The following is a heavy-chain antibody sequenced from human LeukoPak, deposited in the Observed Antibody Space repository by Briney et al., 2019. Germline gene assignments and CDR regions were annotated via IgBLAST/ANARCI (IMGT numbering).Heavy chain of an antibody. D-gene: IGHD3-22*01. V-gene: IGHV4-34*01. CDR1: GRSFSGYY. J-gene: IGHJ3*02. CDR3: ARGPYSYDSSGAFDI. Sequence: PSETLSLTCAVYGRSFSGYYWSWIRQPPGKGLEWIGEINHSGSTNYNPSLKSRVTISVDTSKNQFSLKLSSVTAADTAVYFCARGPYSYDSSGAFDIWGQGTMVTVSS. CDR2: INHSGST.